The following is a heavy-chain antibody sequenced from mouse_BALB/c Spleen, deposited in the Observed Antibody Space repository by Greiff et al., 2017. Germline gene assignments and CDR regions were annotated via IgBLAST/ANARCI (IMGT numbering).Heavy chain of an antibody. CDR1: GYSITSGYY. V-gene: IGHV3-6*02. CDR3: ASDIYYDYDGAWFAY. J-gene: IGHJ3*01. Sequence: EVKLQESGPGLVKPSQSLSLTCSVTGYSITSGYYWNWIRQFPGNKLEWMGYISYDGSNNYNPSLKNRISITRDTSKNQFFLKLNSVTTEDTATYYCASDIYYDYDGAWFAYWGQGTLVTVSA. D-gene: IGHD2-4*01. CDR2: ISYDGSN.